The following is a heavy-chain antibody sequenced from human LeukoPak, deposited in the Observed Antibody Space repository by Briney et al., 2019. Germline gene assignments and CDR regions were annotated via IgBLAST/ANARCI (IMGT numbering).Heavy chain of an antibody. Sequence: GGSLRLSCAASGFTFSSYSMNWVRQAPGKGLEWVSSISSSSSYIYYADSVKGRFTISRDNAKNSLYLQMNSLRAEDTAVYYCTRGGSLYCGGDCYPPSRYSAPNHSGMDFWGQGTTVTVSS. CDR3: TRGGSLYCGGDCYPPSRYSAPNHSGMDF. CDR2: ISSSSSYI. D-gene: IGHD2-21*02. V-gene: IGHV3-21*01. J-gene: IGHJ6*02. CDR1: GFTFSSYS.